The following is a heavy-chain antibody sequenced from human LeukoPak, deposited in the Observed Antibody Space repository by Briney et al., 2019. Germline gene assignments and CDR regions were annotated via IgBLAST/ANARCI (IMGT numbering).Heavy chain of an antibody. CDR2: INHSGST. Sequence: PSETLSLTCAVYGGSFSGYYWSWIRQPPGKGLEWIGEINHSGSTNYNPSLKSRVTILVDTSKNQFSLKLSSVTAADTAVYYCARGRVKWLLNYWGQGTLVTVSS. CDR3: ARGRVKWLLNY. V-gene: IGHV4-34*01. CDR1: GGSFSGYY. J-gene: IGHJ4*02. D-gene: IGHD3-22*01.